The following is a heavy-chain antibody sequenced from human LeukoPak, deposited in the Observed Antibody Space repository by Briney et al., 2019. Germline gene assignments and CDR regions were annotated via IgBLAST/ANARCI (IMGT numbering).Heavy chain of an antibody. CDR2: IYYSGST. D-gene: IGHD3-22*01. CDR3: ARLSRSGYYYGY. J-gene: IGHJ4*02. V-gene: IGHV4-31*03. Sequence: SQTLSLICTASGGSISSGGYYWSWIRQHPGKGLEWIGYIYYSGSTNYNPSLKSRVTISVDTSKNQFSLKLSSVTAADTAVYYCARLSRSGYYYGYWGQGTLVTVSS. CDR1: GGSISSGGYY.